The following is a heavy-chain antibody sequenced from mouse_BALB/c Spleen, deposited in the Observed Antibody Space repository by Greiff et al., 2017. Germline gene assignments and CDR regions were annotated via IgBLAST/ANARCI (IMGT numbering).Heavy chain of an antibody. CDR2: ISSGGSYT. Sequence: EVQRVESGGGLVKPGGSLKLSCAASGFTFSSYAMSWVRQTPEKRLEWVATISSGGSYTYYPDSVKGRFTISRDNAKNTLYLQMSSLRSEDTAMYYCARDTTATYFDVWGEGTTVTVSS. D-gene: IGHD1-2*01. CDR3: ARDTTATYFDV. CDR1: GFTFSSYA. V-gene: IGHV5-9-3*01. J-gene: IGHJ1*01.